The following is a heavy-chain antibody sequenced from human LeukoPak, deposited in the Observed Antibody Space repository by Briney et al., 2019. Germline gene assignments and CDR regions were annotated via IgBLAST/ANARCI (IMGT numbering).Heavy chain of an antibody. J-gene: IGHJ4*02. CDR2: INQDGTET. D-gene: IGHD3-10*01. CDR1: GFPFSTYW. Sequence: TGESLRLSCAASGFPFSTYWMSWVRQAPGKGLEWVANINQDGTETYYVDSVKGRFTISRDYAKNSLYLQMNSLRVEDTAVYFCAKVAKYYYGPETFYFFEQWGQGTPVTASS. CDR3: AKVAKYYYGPETFYFFEQ. V-gene: IGHV3-7*01.